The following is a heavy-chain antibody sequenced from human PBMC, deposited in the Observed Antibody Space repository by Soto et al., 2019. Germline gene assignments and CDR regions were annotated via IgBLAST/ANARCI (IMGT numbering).Heavy chain of an antibody. V-gene: IGHV1-18*01. CDR3: ARDRFRGYDSSGFYS. CDR2: INPSDGNR. D-gene: IGHD3-22*01. J-gene: IGHJ4*02. CDR1: GYSFSFYG. Sequence: ASVKVSCKASGYSFSFYGINWVRQAPGQGLEWMGWINPSDGNRTFAKKLEERVTITTATPTKTFFRDLRSLKSDDTALYYCARDRFRGYDSSGFYSWGQGTRVTVSS.